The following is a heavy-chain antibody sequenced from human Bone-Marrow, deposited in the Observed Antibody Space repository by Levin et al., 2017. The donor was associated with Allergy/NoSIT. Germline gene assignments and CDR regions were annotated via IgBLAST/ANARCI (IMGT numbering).Heavy chain of an antibody. V-gene: IGHV4-59*01. CDR3: GTSGDSSGFQYYYYGLDV. Sequence: SQTLSLTCAVSGGSIRTIYWTWVRQSPGKGLEWIGYIHNSGSTNYNPSLKSRATILRDTSTKEVSLKLTSLTAADTAEYYCGTSGDSSGFQYYYYGLDVWGQGTTVTVSS. D-gene: IGHD3-22*01. CDR1: GGSIRTIY. CDR2: IHNSGST. J-gene: IGHJ6*02.